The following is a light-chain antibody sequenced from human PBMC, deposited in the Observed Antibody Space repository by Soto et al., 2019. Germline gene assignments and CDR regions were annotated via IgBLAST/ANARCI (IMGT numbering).Light chain of an antibody. Sequence: EIVLTQSPGTLSLSPGERATLSCRASQTISSSFLAWYQQKPGQAPRLLIYRASRRAPGIPDRFSGSGSWRDFTLTISRLEPEDFAGYYCHQFGSSPLDTFGPGTKVEIK. CDR3: HQFGSSPLDT. J-gene: IGKJ3*01. CDR2: RAS. V-gene: IGKV3-20*01. CDR1: QTISSSF.